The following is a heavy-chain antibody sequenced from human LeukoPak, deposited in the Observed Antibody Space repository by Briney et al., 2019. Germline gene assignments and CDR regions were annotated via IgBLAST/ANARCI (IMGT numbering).Heavy chain of an antibody. CDR3: ARGTRDYDILTGYYYYYYYMDV. CDR1: GYTITSYD. Sequence: GASVKVSCKASGYTITSYDINWVRQATGQGLEWMGWMNPNSGNTGYAQKFQGRVTMTRNTSISTAYMELSSLRSEDTAVYYCARGTRDYDILTGYYYYYYYMDVWGKGTTVTISS. D-gene: IGHD3-9*01. J-gene: IGHJ6*03. V-gene: IGHV1-8*01. CDR2: MNPNSGNT.